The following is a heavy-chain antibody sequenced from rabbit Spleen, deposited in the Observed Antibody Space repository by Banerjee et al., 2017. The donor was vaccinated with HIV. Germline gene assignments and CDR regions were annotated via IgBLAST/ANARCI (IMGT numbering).Heavy chain of an antibody. V-gene: IGHV1S40*01. D-gene: IGHD8-1*01. Sequence: QSLEESGGDLVKPGASLTLTCTASGFSFSGSHYMCWVRQAPGKGLEWIACIYAGGSGTTYYASWAKGRFTISKTSSTTVTLQMTSLTAADTATYFCARDAGSYDYIDVYFNLWGPGTLVTVS. CDR3: ARDAGSYDYIDVYFNL. J-gene: IGHJ4*01. CDR1: GFSFSGSHY. CDR2: IYAGGSGTT.